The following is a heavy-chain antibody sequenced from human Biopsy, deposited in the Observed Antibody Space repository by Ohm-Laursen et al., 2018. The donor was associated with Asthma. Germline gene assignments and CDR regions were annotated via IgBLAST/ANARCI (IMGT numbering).Heavy chain of an antibody. CDR3: ARGQKSAGDRWFDP. Sequence: ASVKVSCKASGNPFIGYHIHWMRQAPGQGLEWMGRINPNSGATNYAQKFQGRVTMTRDTPISTAYMEVSRLRSDDTAVYYCARGQKSAGDRWFDPWGQGTLVTVSS. CDR1: GNPFIGYH. V-gene: IGHV1-2*06. D-gene: IGHD6-13*01. J-gene: IGHJ5*02. CDR2: INPNSGAT.